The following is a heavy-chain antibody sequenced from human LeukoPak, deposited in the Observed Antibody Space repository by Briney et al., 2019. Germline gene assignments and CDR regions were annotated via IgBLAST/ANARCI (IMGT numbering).Heavy chain of an antibody. D-gene: IGHD3-16*02. CDR3: ARIGLRGVIISRPLDY. J-gene: IGHJ4*02. CDR1: GYTFTSYY. V-gene: IGHV1-46*01. Sequence: ASVKVSCKASGYTFTSYYMHWVRQAPGQGLEWMGLINPTGGSTGYAQKFQGRVTMTRNTSISTAYMELSSLRSEDTAVYYCARIGLRGVIISRPLDYWGQGTLVTVSS. CDR2: INPTGGST.